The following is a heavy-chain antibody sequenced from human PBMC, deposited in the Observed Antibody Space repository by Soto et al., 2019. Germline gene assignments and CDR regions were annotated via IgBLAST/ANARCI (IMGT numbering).Heavy chain of an antibody. D-gene: IGHD3-10*01. CDR2: IYYSGST. CDR1: GGSISSYY. V-gene: IGHV4-59*01. Sequence: SETLSLTCTVSGGSISSYYWSWIRQPPGKGLEWIGYIYYSGSTNYNPSLKSRVTISVDTSKNQFSLKLSSVTAADTAVYYCARVSGGPPLHRSHSGSYPLHYYGMDVWGQGTTGTSP. CDR3: ARVSGGPPLHRSHSGSYPLHYYGMDV. J-gene: IGHJ6*02.